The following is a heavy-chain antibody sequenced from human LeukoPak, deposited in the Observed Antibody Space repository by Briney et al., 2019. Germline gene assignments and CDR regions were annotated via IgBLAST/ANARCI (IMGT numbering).Heavy chain of an antibody. CDR3: ARGYYDFWSGHLYYFDY. J-gene: IGHJ4*02. CDR1: GGSISSGGYY. V-gene: IGHV4-31*03. Sequence: SQTLSLTCTVSGGSISSGGYYWSWIRQHPGKGLEWIGYIYYSGSTYYNPSLKSRVTISVDTSKNQFSLKLSSVTAADTAVYYCARGYYDFWSGHLYYFDYWGQGTLVTVSS. CDR2: IYYSGST. D-gene: IGHD3-3*01.